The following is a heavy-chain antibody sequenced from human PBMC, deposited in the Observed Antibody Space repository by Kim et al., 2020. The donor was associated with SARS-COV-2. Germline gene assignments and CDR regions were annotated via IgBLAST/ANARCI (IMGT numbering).Heavy chain of an antibody. D-gene: IGHD3-16*01. V-gene: IGHV3-33*01. CDR2: IWYDGSNK. Sequence: GGSLRLSCAASGFTFSSYGMHWVRQAPGKGLEWVAVIWYDGSNKYYADSVKGRFTISRDNSKNTLYLQMNSLRAEDTAVYYCARDTRFGGSSAHYYYYGMDVWGQGTTVTVSS. J-gene: IGHJ6*02. CDR1: GFTFSSYG. CDR3: ARDTRFGGSSAHYYYYGMDV.